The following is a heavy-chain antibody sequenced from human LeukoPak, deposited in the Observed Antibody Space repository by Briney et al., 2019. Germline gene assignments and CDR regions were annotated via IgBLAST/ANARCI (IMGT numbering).Heavy chain of an antibody. CDR3: ARALRYCSGGSCYSWFFDY. J-gene: IGHJ4*02. V-gene: IGHV4-59*08. CDR2: IFYNEGT. Sequence: SETLSLTCTVSSGSFRTYYWSWIRQPPGKGLEWIGYIFYNEGTSYNPSLKSRVTISVDTSKNQFSLKLSSVTAADTAVYYCARALRYCSGGSCYSWFFDYWGQGTLVTVSS. D-gene: IGHD2-15*01. CDR1: SGSFRTYY.